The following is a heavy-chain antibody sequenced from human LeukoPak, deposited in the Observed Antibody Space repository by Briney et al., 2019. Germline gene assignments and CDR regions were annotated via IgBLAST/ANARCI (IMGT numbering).Heavy chain of an antibody. V-gene: IGHV4-61*05. CDR1: GGSISSSSYY. J-gene: IGHJ5*02. Sequence: ASETLSLTCTVSGGSISSSSYYWGWIRQPPGKGLEWIGYIYFSGTTKYNPSLESRVTISVDTSKNQFSLKLSSVTAADTAVYYCARRRAEGGSNGHHNWFDPWGQGILVTVSS. CDR2: IYFSGTT. CDR3: ARRRAEGGSNGHHNWFDP. D-gene: IGHD6-13*01.